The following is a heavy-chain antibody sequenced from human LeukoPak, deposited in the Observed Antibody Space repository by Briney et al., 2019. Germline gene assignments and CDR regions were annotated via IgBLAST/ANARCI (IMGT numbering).Heavy chain of an antibody. D-gene: IGHD6-13*01. CDR2: INPTGGST. V-gene: IGHV1-46*01. CDR3: ALYSSTWY. CDR1: GYTFTTYY. Sequence: ASVKVSCKASGYTFTTYYIHWVRQSPGQGLEWMGIINPTGGSTTYAQKFQGRVTMTRDTSTSTVFMEVNSLRSEDTAVYYCALYSSTWYWGQGTLVTVSS. J-gene: IGHJ4*02.